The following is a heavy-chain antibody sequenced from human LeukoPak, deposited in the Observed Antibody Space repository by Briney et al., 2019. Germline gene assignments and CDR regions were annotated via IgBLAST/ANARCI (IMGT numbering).Heavy chain of an antibody. CDR1: GFTFSSYA. J-gene: IGHJ4*02. Sequence: GGSLRLSCAASGFTFSSYAMSWVRQAPGKGLEWVSYIRSSGATTYYADSVEGRFTISRDNGKNSLYLQMNSLRAEDTGVYYCTRDYNWNPDYWGQGTLVTVSS. CDR2: IRSSGATT. V-gene: IGHV3-48*01. D-gene: IGHD1-1*01. CDR3: TRDYNWNPDY.